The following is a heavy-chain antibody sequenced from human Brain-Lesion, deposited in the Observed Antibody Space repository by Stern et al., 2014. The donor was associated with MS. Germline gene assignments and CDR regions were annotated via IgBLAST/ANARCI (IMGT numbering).Heavy chain of an antibody. CDR2: IYASGDT. CDR3: ARDYGDLEFDL. CDR1: GGPISSYSYY. V-gene: IGHV4-61*02. J-gene: IGHJ4*02. D-gene: IGHD4-17*01. Sequence: VQLVESGPGLVKPSQTLSLTCTVSGGPISSYSYYWSWIRQPAGKGLAWIGRIYASGDTNYNPSLKSRVSISGDTSKNQLSLRLSSVTASDTAVYYCARDYGDLEFDLWGQGTLVTVSS.